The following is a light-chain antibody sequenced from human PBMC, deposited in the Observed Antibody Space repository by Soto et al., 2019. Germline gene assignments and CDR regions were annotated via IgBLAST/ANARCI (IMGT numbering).Light chain of an antibody. Sequence: QSALTQPRSVSGSPGQSVTISCTGTSSDVGGYNYVSWHQQHPGKAPKLMIYDVTKRPSGVPDRFSGSKSGNTASLTISGLQADDEADYYCCSYAGSNVLFGGGTKLTVL. V-gene: IGLV2-11*01. J-gene: IGLJ2*01. CDR3: CSYAGSNVL. CDR2: DVT. CDR1: SSDVGGYNY.